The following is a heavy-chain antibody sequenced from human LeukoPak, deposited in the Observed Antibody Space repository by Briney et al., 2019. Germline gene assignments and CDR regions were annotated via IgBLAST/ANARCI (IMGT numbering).Heavy chain of an antibody. V-gene: IGHV4-4*09. CDR1: GDSISSYY. CDR2: INTSGGT. Sequence: SETLSPTCTVSGDSISSYYWSWIRQPPGKGLEWIGYINTSGGTNYIPSLKGRVTISIDTSKNQFSLKLSSVTAADSAVYYCARLTRLSTSPDRYYLDYRGQGTLVTVSS. D-gene: IGHD6-6*01. CDR3: ARLTRLSTSPDRYYLDY. J-gene: IGHJ4*02.